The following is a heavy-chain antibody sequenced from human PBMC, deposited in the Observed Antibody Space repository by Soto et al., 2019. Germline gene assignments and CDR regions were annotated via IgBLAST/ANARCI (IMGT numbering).Heavy chain of an antibody. J-gene: IGHJ4*02. V-gene: IGHV3-11*01. Sequence: QVQLVESGGGLVKPGGSLRLSCAASGFTFSDYYMSWIRQAPGKGLEWVSYISSSGSTIYYADSVKGRFTISRDNAKNSLYLQMNSLRAEDTAVYYCARDHYDHICGSYRYMSYFDYCGQGTLVTVSS. CDR3: ARDHYDHICGSYRYMSYFDY. CDR1: GFTFSDYY. D-gene: IGHD3-16*02. CDR2: ISSSGSTI.